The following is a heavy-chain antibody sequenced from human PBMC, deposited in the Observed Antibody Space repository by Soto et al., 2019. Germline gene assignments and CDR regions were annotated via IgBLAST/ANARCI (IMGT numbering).Heavy chain of an antibody. J-gene: IGHJ4*02. D-gene: IGHD6-6*01. V-gene: IGHV1-69*13. Sequence: SVKVSCKASGGTFSSYAISWVRQAPGQGLEWMGGIIPIFGTANYAQKFQGRVTITADESTSTAYMELSSLRSEDTAVYYCAREGSSSSRFDYWGQGTLVTVSS. CDR1: GGTFSSYA. CDR2: IIPIFGTA. CDR3: AREGSSSSRFDY.